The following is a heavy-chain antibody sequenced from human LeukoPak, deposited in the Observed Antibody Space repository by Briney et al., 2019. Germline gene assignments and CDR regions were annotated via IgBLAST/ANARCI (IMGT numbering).Heavy chain of an antibody. Sequence: SETLSLTCTVSGGSISSYYWSWIRQPPGKGLEWIGYIYYSGSTNYNPSLKSRVTISVDTSKNQFSLKLSSVTAADTAVYYCARAGTTGTTYYYYGMDVWGQGTTVTVSS. D-gene: IGHD1-1*01. CDR1: GGSISSYY. CDR3: ARAGTTGTTYYYYGMDV. V-gene: IGHV4-59*01. CDR2: IYYSGST. J-gene: IGHJ6*02.